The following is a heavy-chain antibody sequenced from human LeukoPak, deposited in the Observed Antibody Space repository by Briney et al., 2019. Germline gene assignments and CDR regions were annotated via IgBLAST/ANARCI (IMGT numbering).Heavy chain of an antibody. J-gene: IGHJ6*03. CDR1: GFTFSDYY. V-gene: IGHV3-11*04. D-gene: IGHD5-18*01. CDR3: ARDSGYSYGHYYYCYMDV. CDR2: ISSSGSTI. Sequence: GGSLRLSCAASGFTFSDYYMSWIRQAPGKGLEWVSYISSSGSTIYYADSVKGRFTISRDNAKNSLYLQMNSLRAEDTAVYYCARDSGYSYGHYYYCYMDVWGKGTTVTVSS.